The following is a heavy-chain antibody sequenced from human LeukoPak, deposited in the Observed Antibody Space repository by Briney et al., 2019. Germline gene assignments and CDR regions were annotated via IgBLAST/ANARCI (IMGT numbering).Heavy chain of an antibody. D-gene: IGHD6-13*01. Sequence: TSETLSLTCAVSGGSISSGGYSWSWIRQPPGKGLEWIGYIYYSGSTYYNPSLKSRVTISVDTSKNQFSLKLSSVTAADTAVYYCARERDGGGGMSFDYWGQGTLVTVSS. J-gene: IGHJ4*02. CDR3: ARERDGGGGMSFDY. CDR1: GGSISSGGYS. V-gene: IGHV4-30-4*07. CDR2: IYYSGST.